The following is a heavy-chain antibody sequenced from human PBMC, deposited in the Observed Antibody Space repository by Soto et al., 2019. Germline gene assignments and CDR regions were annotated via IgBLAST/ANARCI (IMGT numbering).Heavy chain of an antibody. D-gene: IGHD2-15*01. CDR1: GLRFGDYA. Sequence: PGGSLKLSCTASGLRFGDYAMSWFRQAPGKGLEWVGFIRSKAYGGTTEYAASVKGRFTISRDDSKSIAYLQMNSLKTEDTAVYYCTRDLIAEPPDAFDIWGQGTMVTVSS. CDR3: TRDLIAEPPDAFDI. J-gene: IGHJ3*02. CDR2: IRSKAYGGTT. V-gene: IGHV3-49*03.